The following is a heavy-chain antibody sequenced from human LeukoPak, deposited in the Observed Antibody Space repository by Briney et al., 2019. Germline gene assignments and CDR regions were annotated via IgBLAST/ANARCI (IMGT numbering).Heavy chain of an antibody. CDR1: GFTFSSYA. J-gene: IGHJ4*02. Sequence: PGGSLRLSCAASGFTFSSYAMSWDRQAPGKGLEWVSATGGSGGSTYYADSVKGRFTISRDNSKNTLYLQMNSLRAEDTAVYYCAKENYYYGSGSPLWGQGTLVTVSS. D-gene: IGHD3-10*01. V-gene: IGHV3-23*01. CDR2: TGGSGGST. CDR3: AKENYYYGSGSPL.